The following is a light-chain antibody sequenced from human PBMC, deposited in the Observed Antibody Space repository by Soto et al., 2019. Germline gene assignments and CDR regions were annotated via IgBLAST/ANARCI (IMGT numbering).Light chain of an antibody. J-gene: IGLJ3*02. V-gene: IGLV2-23*02. CDR2: EVS. CDR1: SSDVGSYNL. Sequence: QSALTQPASVSGSPGQSLTISCTGTSSDVGSYNLVSWYQQHPGKAPKLMIYEVSKRPSGVSNRFSGSKSGNTASLTISGLQAEDEAAYYCCSYAGSSTWVFGGGTKLTVL. CDR3: CSYAGSSTWV.